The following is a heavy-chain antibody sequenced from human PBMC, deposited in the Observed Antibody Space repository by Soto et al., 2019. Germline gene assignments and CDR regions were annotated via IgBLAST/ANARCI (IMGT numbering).Heavy chain of an antibody. CDR3: ARGTYFDDSSGYFDY. CDR2: INQDGGEK. CDR1: GFTFSSYW. V-gene: IGHV3-7*01. J-gene: IGHJ4*02. Sequence: GGSLRLSCAASGFTFSSYWMSCVRQAPGKGLLWVANINQDGGEKYYVDSVKGRFTISRDNAKNSLYVQMTSLRVEDTAVYYCARGTYFDDSSGYFDYWGQGTLVTV. D-gene: IGHD3-22*01.